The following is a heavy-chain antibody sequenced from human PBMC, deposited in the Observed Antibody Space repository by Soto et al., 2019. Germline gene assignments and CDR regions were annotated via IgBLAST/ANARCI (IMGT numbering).Heavy chain of an antibody. Sequence: EASVKVSCKPSGFTFSGSAVQWVRQIRGQGLEWIGWIVVGSGKAKYAPKFQQRVTISRDKSINTAYLEVNSLRHGDTAIYYCTVDTYGPDYWGQGTLVTVSS. D-gene: IGHD2-8*01. V-gene: IGHV1-58*01. J-gene: IGHJ4*02. CDR1: GFTFSGSA. CDR2: IVVGSGKA. CDR3: TVDTYGPDY.